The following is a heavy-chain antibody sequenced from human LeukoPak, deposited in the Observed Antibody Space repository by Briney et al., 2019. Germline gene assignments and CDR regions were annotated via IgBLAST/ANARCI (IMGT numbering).Heavy chain of an antibody. Sequence: GGSLRLSCAASGFPFSSYGMHWVRQAPGKGLEWVADISYDGSKKYYADSARGRYITSSDNSKNTLYLQINNRSAEDRALYYCAKDLLADWLTLYYYCYGMDLWGQGPTVTVSS. J-gene: IGHJ6*02. CDR3: AKDLLADWLTLYYYCYGMDL. D-gene: IGHD3-9*01. CDR1: GFPFSSYG. CDR2: ISYDGSKK. V-gene: IGHV3-30*18.